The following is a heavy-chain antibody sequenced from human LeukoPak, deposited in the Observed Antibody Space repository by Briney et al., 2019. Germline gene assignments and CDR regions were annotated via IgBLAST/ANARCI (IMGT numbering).Heavy chain of an antibody. V-gene: IGHV3-53*01. J-gene: IGHJ4*02. CDR3: ARSGSEDGYNRNFDY. CDR1: GFTVSSNY. CDR2: IYSGGST. D-gene: IGHD5-24*01. Sequence: GGSLRLSCAASGFTVSSNYMSWVRQAPGKGLEWVSVIYSGGSTYYADSVKGRFTISRDNSENTLYLQMNSLRAEDTAVYYCARSGSEDGYNRNFDYWGQGTLVTVSS.